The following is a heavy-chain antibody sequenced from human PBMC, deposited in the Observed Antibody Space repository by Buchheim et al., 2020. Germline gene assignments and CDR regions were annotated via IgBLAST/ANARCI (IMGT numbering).Heavy chain of an antibody. J-gene: IGHJ4*02. V-gene: IGHV3-30*03. Sequence: QVQLVESGGGVVQPGRSLRLSCAASGFTFSVYGMHWVRQAPGKGLEWVAIISYDGSTKYYGDSVKGRFPISRDNSKNTLYLQMNSLRVEDTGAYYCARDPYKTAVAGTNLDYWGQG. D-gene: IGHD6-19*01. CDR3: ARDPYKTAVAGTNLDY. CDR2: ISYDGSTK. CDR1: GFTFSVYG.